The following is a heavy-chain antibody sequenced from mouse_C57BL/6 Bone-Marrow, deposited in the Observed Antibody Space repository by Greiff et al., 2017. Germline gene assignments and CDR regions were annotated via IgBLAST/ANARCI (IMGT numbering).Heavy chain of an antibody. CDR1: GFNIKDYY. CDR2: IDPEDGDT. J-gene: IGHJ1*03. D-gene: IGHD1-1*01. CDR3: TTEGTVRYFDV. V-gene: IGHV14-1*01. Sequence: EVQLQQSGAELVRPGASVKLSCTASGFNIKDYYMHWVKQRPEQGLAWIGRIDPEDGDTAYAPKFQGKATMTADTSSNTAYLQLSSLTSEDTAVYYCTTEGTVRYFDVWGTGTTVTVSS.